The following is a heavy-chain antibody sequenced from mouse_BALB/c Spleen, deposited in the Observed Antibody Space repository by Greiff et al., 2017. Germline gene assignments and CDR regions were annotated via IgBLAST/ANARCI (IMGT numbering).Heavy chain of an antibody. CDR2: IRNKANGYTT. CDR1: GFTFTDYY. CDR3: ARDIEVDPYAMDY. D-gene: IGHD1-1*01. J-gene: IGHJ4*01. V-gene: IGHV7-3*02. Sequence: EVQLVESGGGLVQPGGSLRLSCATSGFTFTDYYMSWVRQPPGKALEWLGFIRNKANGYTTEYSASVKGRFTISRDNSQSILYLQMNTLRAEDSATYYCARDIEVDPYAMDYWGQGTSVTVSS.